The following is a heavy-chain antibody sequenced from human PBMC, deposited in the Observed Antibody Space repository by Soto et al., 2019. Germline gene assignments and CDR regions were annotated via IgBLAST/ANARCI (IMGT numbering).Heavy chain of an antibody. CDR2: INHTGGT. V-gene: IGHV4-34*01. CDR3: ATRITVFGLLIPPFDP. D-gene: IGHD3-3*01. CDR1: GGSVNGYY. Sequence: TSETLSLGCNVYGGSVNGYYWNWIRQPPGKGRGWIGEINHTGGTHYNPSLKSRVTMSVDTSKNQFSLRLSSVTAADTAIYYCATRITVFGLLIPPFDPGGQGTQVT. J-gene: IGHJ5*01.